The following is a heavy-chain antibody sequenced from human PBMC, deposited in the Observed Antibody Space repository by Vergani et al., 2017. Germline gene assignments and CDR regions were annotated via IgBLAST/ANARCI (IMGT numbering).Heavy chain of an antibody. CDR1: GFTFSSYG. D-gene: IGHD1-20*01. Sequence: QVQLVESGGGVVQPGRSLRLSCAASGFTFSSYGIHWVRQAPGKGLEWVAVIWYDGSNKYYADSVKGRFNISRDNAKNTLYLQMNSLRGEDTAVYYCARDNWIYGSRIDYWGQGTLVTVSS. CDR2: IWYDGSNK. CDR3: ARDNWIYGSRIDY. J-gene: IGHJ4*02. V-gene: IGHV3-33*01.